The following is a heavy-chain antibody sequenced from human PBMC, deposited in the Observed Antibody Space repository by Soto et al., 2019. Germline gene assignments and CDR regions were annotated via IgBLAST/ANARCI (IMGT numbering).Heavy chain of an antibody. D-gene: IGHD3-9*01. CDR3: AKSTYYDLLTAYDALDI. J-gene: IGHJ3*02. CDR1: GVGFSSYA. V-gene: IGHV3-23*01. CDR2: IIGGGDKT. Sequence: EVQLLESGGGLVRPGGSLRLACTASGVGFSSYAFTWVRQAPGKGLQWGSGIIGGGDKTYYSDSVKGRFTISRDNSNKTLYLHMTSLRAEDTAIYYCAKSTYYDLLTAYDALDIWGQGTMVTVSS.